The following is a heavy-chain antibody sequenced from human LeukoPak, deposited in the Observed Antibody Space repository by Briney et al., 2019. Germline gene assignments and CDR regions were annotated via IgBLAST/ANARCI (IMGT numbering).Heavy chain of an antibody. D-gene: IGHD3-10*01. CDR3: ARVGFSKWFDP. CDR2: INHSGST. V-gene: IGHV4-34*01. Sequence: TSETLSLTCAVYGGSFSGYYWSWIRQPPGKGLEWIGEINHSGSTNYNPSLKSRGTISVDTSKNQFSLKLSSVTAADTAVYYCARVGFSKWFDPWGQGTLVTVSS. J-gene: IGHJ5*02. CDR1: GGSFSGYY.